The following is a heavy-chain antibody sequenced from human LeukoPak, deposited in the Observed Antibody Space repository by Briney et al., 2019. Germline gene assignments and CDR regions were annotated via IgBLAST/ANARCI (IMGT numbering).Heavy chain of an antibody. CDR1: GGSISSSSYY. Sequence: PSETLSLTCTVSGGSISSSSYYWGWIRQPPGKGLEWIGSIYYSGSTYYNPSLKSRVTISVDTSKNQFSLRLNSVTAADTAVYYCARVPLRFLEPFDYWGQGTLVTVSS. V-gene: IGHV4-39*01. J-gene: IGHJ4*02. D-gene: IGHD3-3*01. CDR3: ARVPLRFLEPFDY. CDR2: IYYSGST.